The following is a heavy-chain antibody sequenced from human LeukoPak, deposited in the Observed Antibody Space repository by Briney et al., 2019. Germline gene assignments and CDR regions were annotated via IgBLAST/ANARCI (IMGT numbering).Heavy chain of an antibody. J-gene: IGHJ4*02. D-gene: IGHD4-17*01. V-gene: IGHV4-4*07. CDR1: GGSISSYY. CDR3: ARATRATVTTHRPFDY. CDR2: IYTSGST. Sequence: SETLSLTCTVSGGSISSYYWSWIRQPAGKGLEWIGRIYTSGSTNYNPSLKSRVTMSVDTSKNQFSLKLSSVTAADTAVYYCARATRATVTTHRPFDYWGQGTLVTVSS.